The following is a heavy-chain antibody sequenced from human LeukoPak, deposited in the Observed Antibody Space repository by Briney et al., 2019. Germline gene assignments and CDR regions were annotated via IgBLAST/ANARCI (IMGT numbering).Heavy chain of an antibody. D-gene: IGHD3-22*01. CDR3: ASIPVTATGDGRYYYHQFDN. Sequence: GGSLTLSCAASGFTFRDYYMGWVRQAPGKGLEWVGSIGISESNIFYADFVKGRFTISRDNAKSSLYLKMDNLRVTDTAVYFCASIPVTATGDGRYYYHQFDNWGQGTLVTVSS. V-gene: IGHV3-11*01. CDR1: GFTFRDYY. CDR2: IGISESNI. J-gene: IGHJ4*02.